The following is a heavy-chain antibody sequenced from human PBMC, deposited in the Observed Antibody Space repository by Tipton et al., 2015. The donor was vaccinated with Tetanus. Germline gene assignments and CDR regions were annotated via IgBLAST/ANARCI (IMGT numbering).Heavy chain of an antibody. J-gene: IGHJ3*02. CDR3: AREGCTRRRGDSRIDI. V-gene: IGHV3-7*01. CDR2: IREDGDDQ. D-gene: IGHD2-21*02. Sequence: SLRLSCAASGLTVTSTYMAWVRQTPGKGLEWVANIREDGDDQYYVDSVKGRFTISRDNAKNSLYLQMHSLRAEDTAVYYCAREGCTRRRGDSRIDIWGQGTMVTVSS. CDR1: GLTVTSTY.